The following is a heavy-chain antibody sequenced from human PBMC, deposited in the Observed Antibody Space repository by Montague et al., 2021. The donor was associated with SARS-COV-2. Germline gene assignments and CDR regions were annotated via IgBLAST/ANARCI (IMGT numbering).Heavy chain of an antibody. CDR1: GFTFSSYD. D-gene: IGHD3-10*01. Sequence: SLRLSCSASGFTFSSYDMHRVRQAPGKGLEWVAVIWYDGSNQYYXDSVKGRFTISGDNSKNTLYLQMNSLRAEDTAVYYCAREYSAPRWFGEYNRYGMDVWGQGTTVTVSS. CDR3: AREYSAPRWFGEYNRYGMDV. J-gene: IGHJ6*02. V-gene: IGHV3-33*08. CDR2: IWYDGSNQ.